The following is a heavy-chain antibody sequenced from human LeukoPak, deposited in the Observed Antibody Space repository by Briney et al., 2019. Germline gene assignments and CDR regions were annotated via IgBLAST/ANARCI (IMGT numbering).Heavy chain of an antibody. CDR3: ARGIPSSHCSSTSCRNYYYYYMDV. CDR2: INHSGSS. Sequence: ASETLSLTRAVYGGSFSGYYWSWIRQPPGKGLEWIGEINHSGSSNYNPSLKSRVTISVDTSKNQFSLKLSSVTAADTAVYYCARGIPSSHCSSTSCRNYYYYYMDVWGKGTTVTVSS. D-gene: IGHD2-2*01. V-gene: IGHV4-34*01. J-gene: IGHJ6*03. CDR1: GGSFSGYY.